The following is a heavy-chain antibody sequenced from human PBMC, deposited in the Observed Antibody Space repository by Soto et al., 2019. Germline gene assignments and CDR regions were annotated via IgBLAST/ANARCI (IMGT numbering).Heavy chain of an antibody. CDR1: GGSISSYY. Sequence: QVQLQESGPGLVKPSETLSLTCTVSGGSISSYYWSWIRQPPGKGLEWIGYIYYSGSTNYNPSLKSRVTVSVGTSKNQFSLKLSSVTAAHTAVYYCARGGWRQIDYWGQGTLVTGSS. J-gene: IGHJ4*02. V-gene: IGHV4-59*08. CDR3: ARGGWRQIDY. CDR2: IYYSGST. D-gene: IGHD3-3*01.